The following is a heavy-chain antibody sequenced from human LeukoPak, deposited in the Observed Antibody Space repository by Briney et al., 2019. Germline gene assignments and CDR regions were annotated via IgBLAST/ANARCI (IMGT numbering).Heavy chain of an antibody. D-gene: IGHD5-24*01. J-gene: IGHJ4*02. CDR2: IYYSGST. V-gene: IGHV4-59*08. CDR1: GGSISSYY. CDR3: ARQRDGYNYGRFDY. Sequence: PSETLSLTCTVSGGSISSYYWSWIRQPPGKGLEWIGYIYYSGSTNYNPSLKSRVTISVDTSKNQFSLKLSSVTAADTAAYYCARQRDGYNYGRFDYWGQGTLVTVSS.